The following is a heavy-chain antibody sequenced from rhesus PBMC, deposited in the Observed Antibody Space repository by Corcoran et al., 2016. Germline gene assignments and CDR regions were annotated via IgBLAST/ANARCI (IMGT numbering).Heavy chain of an antibody. J-gene: IGHJ4*01. CDR2: VDPEDGEE. CDR1: GYTFTHYY. V-gene: IGHV1-111*02. CDR3: ATRTSGSQFDY. D-gene: IGHD6-25*01. Sequence: EVQLVQSGAEVKKPGASVKISCKASGYTFTHYYLHCVRQAPGKGLEWIGRVDPEDGEEIHAQKFQDRVTITADTSTDTAYMELSSLRSEDTAVYYGATRTSGSQFDYWGQGVLVTVSS.